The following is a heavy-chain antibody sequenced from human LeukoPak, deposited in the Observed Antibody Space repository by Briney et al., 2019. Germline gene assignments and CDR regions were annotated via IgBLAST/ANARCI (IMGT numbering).Heavy chain of an antibody. CDR3: ARVLYYYDSSGYYYFPFDY. D-gene: IGHD3-22*01. Sequence: GGSLRLSCAVSGFTFSSYWMHWVRQAPGKGLVWVSRINSDGSSTSYADSVKGRFTISRDNAKNTLYLQMNSLRAEDTAVYYCARVLYYYDSSGYYYFPFDYWGQGTLVTVSS. V-gene: IGHV3-74*01. CDR1: GFTFSSYW. J-gene: IGHJ4*02. CDR2: INSDGSST.